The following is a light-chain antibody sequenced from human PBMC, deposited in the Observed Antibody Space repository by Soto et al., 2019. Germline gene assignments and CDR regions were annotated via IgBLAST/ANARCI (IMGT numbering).Light chain of an antibody. J-gene: IGKJ4*01. Sequence: EIVMTQSPATLSVSPGERATLSCRASQSVGSHLAWYQQKPGQAPRLLIYGISNRVTGLSARFSGSWSVTEFTLTISSLQSEDFAVYYCQQYYNRPQTFGGGTKVEIK. CDR2: GIS. CDR1: QSVGSH. V-gene: IGKV3-15*01. CDR3: QQYYNRPQT.